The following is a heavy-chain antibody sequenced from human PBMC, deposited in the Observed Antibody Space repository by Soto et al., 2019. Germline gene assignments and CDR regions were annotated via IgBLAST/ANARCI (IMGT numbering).Heavy chain of an antibody. D-gene: IGHD5-12*01. CDR1: GYTFTSYT. CDR2: INAGNGHT. J-gene: IGHJ5*02. V-gene: IGHV1-3*01. CDR3: ARATGYLPDWFDP. Sequence: ASVKVSCKASGYTFTSYTMHWVRQAPGQRLEWMGWINAGNGHTKYSQKFQDRVTITSDASASTAYMDLSSLRSEDTAVYYCARATGYLPDWFDPWGQGTLVTVSS.